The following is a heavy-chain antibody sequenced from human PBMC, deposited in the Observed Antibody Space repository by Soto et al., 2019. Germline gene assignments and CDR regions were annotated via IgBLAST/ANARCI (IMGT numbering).Heavy chain of an antibody. D-gene: IGHD5-12*01. Sequence: PGGSLRLSCTTSGFTVRSSHMTWVRQAPGKGLEWVSVIYSGGSSYYAVSVQGRFIISRDNSKNRLYLQMNSLRAEDTAVYYCARDFSMVIVAPGYWGQGTLVTVSS. CDR2: IYSGGSS. V-gene: IGHV3-53*01. J-gene: IGHJ4*02. CDR3: ARDFSMVIVAPGY. CDR1: GFTVRSSH.